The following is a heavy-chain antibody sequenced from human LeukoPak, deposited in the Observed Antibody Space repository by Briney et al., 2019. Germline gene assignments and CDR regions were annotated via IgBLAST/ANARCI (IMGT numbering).Heavy chain of an antibody. J-gene: IGHJ3*02. CDR2: ISRSGNTI. Sequence: PGGSLRLSCAISGFTFSGCELTWVSQAPGKGLEWISYISRSGNTIYYADSVKGRFTISRDNTKNTLNLQMNSLRAEDTAVYYCAREDMTTVTTRWAFDIWRQGSMVTVSS. CDR3: AREDMTTVTTRWAFDI. CDR1: GFTFSGCE. D-gene: IGHD4-17*01. V-gene: IGHV3-48*03.